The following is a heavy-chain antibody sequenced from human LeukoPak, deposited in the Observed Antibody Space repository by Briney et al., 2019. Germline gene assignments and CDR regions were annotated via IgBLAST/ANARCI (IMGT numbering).Heavy chain of an antibody. Sequence: PGGSLRLSCAASGFTFSSYWMHWVRQAPGKGLVWVSRINSDGSSTSYADSVKGRFTTSRDNAKNTLYLQMNSLRAEDTAVYYCAREEYSGYLLGRWGQGTLVTVSS. CDR3: AREEYSGYLLGR. CDR1: GFTFSSYW. J-gene: IGHJ4*02. V-gene: IGHV3-74*01. D-gene: IGHD5-12*01. CDR2: INSDGSST.